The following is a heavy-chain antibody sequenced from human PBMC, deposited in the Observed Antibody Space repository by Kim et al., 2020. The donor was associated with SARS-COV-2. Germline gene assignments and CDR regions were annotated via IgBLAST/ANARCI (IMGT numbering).Heavy chain of an antibody. J-gene: IGHJ4*02. V-gene: IGHV4-39*01. D-gene: IGHD2-15*01. CDR3: GRKGGGGRSFDY. Sequence: YDNPSLKSRVTIAVDTSKNQFSRKVSAVTAADTAVYYGGRKGGGGRSFDYWGQGTVVTVSS.